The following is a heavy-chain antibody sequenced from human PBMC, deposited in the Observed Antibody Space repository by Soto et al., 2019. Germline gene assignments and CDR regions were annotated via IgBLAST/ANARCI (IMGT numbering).Heavy chain of an antibody. CDR1: GFTVSTNY. J-gene: IGHJ4*02. V-gene: IGHV3-66*01. CDR3: ARTLPYVSWGYSDY. D-gene: IGHD3-10*02. Sequence: SLRLSCAASGFTVSTNYMTWVRQAPGKGLEWVSIIYSGGSTYYANSVKGRFTISRDNSKNTLYLQMNSLRAEDTAVYYCARTLPYVSWGYSDYWGQGALVTVSS. CDR2: IYSGGST.